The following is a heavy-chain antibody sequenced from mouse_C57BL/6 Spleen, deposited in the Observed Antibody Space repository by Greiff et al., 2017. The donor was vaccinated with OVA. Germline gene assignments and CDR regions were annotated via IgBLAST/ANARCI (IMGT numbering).Heavy chain of an antibody. J-gene: IGHJ3*01. CDR2: IYPGSGST. Sequence: QVHVKQPGAELVKPGASVKMSCKASGYTFTSYWITWVKQRPGQGLEWIGDIYPGSGSTNYNEKFKSKATLTVDTSSSTAYMQLSSLTSEDSAVYYCARRGLLRYSFAYWGQGTLVTVSA. D-gene: IGHD1-1*01. V-gene: IGHV1-55*01. CDR3: ARRGLLRYSFAY. CDR1: GYTFTSYW.